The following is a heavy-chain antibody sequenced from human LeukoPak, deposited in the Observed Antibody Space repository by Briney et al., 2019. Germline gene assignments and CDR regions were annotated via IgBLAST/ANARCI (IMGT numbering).Heavy chain of an antibody. D-gene: IGHD6-19*01. CDR2: ISGSGGST. V-gene: IGHV3-23*01. J-gene: IGHJ5*02. CDR3: AKVEVGSSGWYIGHH. CDR1: GFTFSSYA. Sequence: GGSLRLSCAASGFTFSSYAMSWVRQAPGKGLEWVSAISGSGGSTYYADSVKGRFTISRDNSKNTLYLQMNSLRAEDTAVYYCAKVEVGSSGWYIGHHWGQGTLVTVSS.